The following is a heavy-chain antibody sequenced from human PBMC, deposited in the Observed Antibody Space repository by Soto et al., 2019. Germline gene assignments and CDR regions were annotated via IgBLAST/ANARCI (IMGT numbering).Heavy chain of an antibody. J-gene: IGHJ6*02. CDR3: AKNQAGGTSRSMDV. D-gene: IGHD2-2*01. Sequence: GGSLRLSCAASGFTFSTYAMTWVRQAQGKGLEWVSAISASGVSTYSTDSVKGRFTISRDNSKNTVYLQMNSLRAEDTAVYYCAKNQAGGTSRSMDVWGQGTTVTVSS. V-gene: IGHV3-23*01. CDR2: ISASGVST. CDR1: GFTFSTYA.